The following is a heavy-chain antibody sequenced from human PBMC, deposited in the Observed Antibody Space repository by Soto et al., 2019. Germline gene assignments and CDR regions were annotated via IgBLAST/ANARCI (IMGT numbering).Heavy chain of an antibody. Sequence: SVKVSCKASGGTFSSYAISWVRQAPGQGLEWMGGIIPIFGTANYAQKFQGRVTITADESTSTAYMELSSLRSEDTAVYYCAREDCGTSCLSHWGQGTLVTVSS. V-gene: IGHV1-69*13. D-gene: IGHD2-2*01. J-gene: IGHJ4*02. CDR2: IIPIFGTA. CDR1: GGTFSSYA. CDR3: AREDCGTSCLSH.